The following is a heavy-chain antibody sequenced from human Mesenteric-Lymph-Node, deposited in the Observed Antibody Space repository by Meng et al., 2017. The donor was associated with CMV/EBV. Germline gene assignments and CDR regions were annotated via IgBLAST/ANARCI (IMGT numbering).Heavy chain of an antibody. V-gene: IGHV1-18*04. Sequence: TFTGYYMHWVRQAPGQGLEWMGWISAYNGNTNYAQKLQGRVTMTTDTSTSTAYMELRSLRSDDTAVYYCARDHPDDKRYFDWTPIDYWGQGTLVTVSS. CDR1: TFTGYY. CDR3: ARDHPDDKRYFDWTPIDY. D-gene: IGHD3-9*01. CDR2: ISAYNGNT. J-gene: IGHJ4*02.